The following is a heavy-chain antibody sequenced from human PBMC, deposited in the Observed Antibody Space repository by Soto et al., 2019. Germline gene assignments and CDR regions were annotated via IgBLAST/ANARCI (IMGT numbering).Heavy chain of an antibody. D-gene: IGHD5-12*01. V-gene: IGHV4-4*02. CDR3: ARNRYGGYDFDS. CDR1: NGSMASSLW. Sequence: QLQLQESGPGLVRPSGTRSLTCTVSNGSMASSLWWSWVRQSPGKGLEWIGEVAQSGFTSYNPSLKSRLTISHDRSTNQFSLRLTSVTAAETPVYHCARNRYGGYDFDSWGQGTLVTVSS. CDR2: VAQSGFT. J-gene: IGHJ4*02.